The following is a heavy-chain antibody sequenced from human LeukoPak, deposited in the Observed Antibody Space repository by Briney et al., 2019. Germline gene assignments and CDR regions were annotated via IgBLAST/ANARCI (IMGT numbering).Heavy chain of an antibody. D-gene: IGHD6-19*01. CDR3: ARFYSSVLDY. J-gene: IGHJ4*02. CDR2: IYYSGST. Sequence: SETLSLTCTVSGGSISSYYWSWIRQPPGKGLEWIGYIYYSGSTNYNPSLKSRVTISVDTSKNQCSLKLSSVTAADTAVYYCARFYSSVLDYWGQGTLVTVSS. CDR1: GGSISSYY. V-gene: IGHV4-59*01.